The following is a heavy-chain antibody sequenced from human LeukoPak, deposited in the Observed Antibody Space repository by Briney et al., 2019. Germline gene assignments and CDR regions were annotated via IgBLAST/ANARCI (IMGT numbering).Heavy chain of an antibody. V-gene: IGHV1-69*01. CDR1: VGTSSSYA. CDR3: ARDSTTVTTFDY. Sequence: SVYLSRTVSVGTSSSYAISWVRHAPGRGLEWMGGVIPIFGTANYAQKFRRRVTITADEPTSTAYMQLSSLGSEDTSVYDCARDSTTVTTFDYWGQGTLVTVSS. CDR2: VIPIFGTA. D-gene: IGHD4-11*01. J-gene: IGHJ4*02.